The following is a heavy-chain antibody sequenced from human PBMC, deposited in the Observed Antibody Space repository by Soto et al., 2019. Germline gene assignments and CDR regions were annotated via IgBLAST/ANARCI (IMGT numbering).Heavy chain of an antibody. J-gene: IGHJ6*03. V-gene: IGHV3-33*01. D-gene: IGHD3-3*01. CDR1: GFTFSSYG. CDR2: IWYDGSNK. Sequence: QVQLVESGGGVVQPGRSLRLSCAASGFTFSSYGMHWVRQALGKGLEWVAVIWYDGSNKYYADSVKGRFTISRDNSKNTLYLQMNSLRAEDTAVYYCARVGGDDFWSGYQYYYYMDVWGKGTTVTVSS. CDR3: ARVGGDDFWSGYQYYYYMDV.